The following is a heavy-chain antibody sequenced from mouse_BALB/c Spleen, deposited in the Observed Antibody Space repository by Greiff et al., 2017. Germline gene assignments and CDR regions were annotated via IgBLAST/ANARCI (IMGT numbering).Heavy chain of an antibody. CDR2: ISSGGSYT. J-gene: IGHJ4*01. V-gene: IGHV5-9-4*01. Sequence: EVQLVESGGGLVKPGGSLKLSCAASGFTFSSYAMSWVRQSPEKRLEWVAEISSGGSYTYYPDTVTGRFTISRDNAKNTLYLEMSSLRSKDTAMYYCARDDITTGAMDDWGQGTSVTVSS. D-gene: IGHD1-2*01. CDR1: GFTFSSYA. CDR3: ARDDITTGAMDD.